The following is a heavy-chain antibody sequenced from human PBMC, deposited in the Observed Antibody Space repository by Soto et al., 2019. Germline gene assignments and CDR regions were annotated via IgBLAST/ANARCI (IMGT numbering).Heavy chain of an antibody. Sequence: QVHLVQSGAEVQKPGASVKVSCKGSGYGFTTYGITWVRQAPGQGLEWTAWISAHNGNTNYAQKLQGRGTVTRDTSTSTAYMERRSLRSDDTAVYYCARGRYGDYWGQGALVTVSS. V-gene: IGHV1-18*01. CDR3: ARGRYGDY. D-gene: IGHD1-1*01. CDR1: GYGFTTYG. CDR2: ISAHNGNT. J-gene: IGHJ4*02.